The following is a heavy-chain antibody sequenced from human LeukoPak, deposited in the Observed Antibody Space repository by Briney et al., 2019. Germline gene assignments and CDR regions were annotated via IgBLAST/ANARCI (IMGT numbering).Heavy chain of an antibody. D-gene: IGHD6-13*01. V-gene: IGHV1-2*02. Sequence: ASVKVSCKASGYTFTGYYMHWVRQAPGQGLEWMGWINPNSGGTNYAQKFQGRATMTRDTSISTAYMELSRLRSDDTAVYYCARDAGSSSWYPTSPAYYYGMDVWGQGTTVTVSS. CDR2: INPNSGGT. J-gene: IGHJ6*02. CDR3: ARDAGSSSWYPTSPAYYYGMDV. CDR1: GYTFTGYY.